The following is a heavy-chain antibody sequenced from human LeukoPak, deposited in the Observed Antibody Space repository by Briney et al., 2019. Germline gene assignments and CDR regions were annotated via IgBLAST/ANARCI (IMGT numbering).Heavy chain of an antibody. CDR2: ISAYNGNT. V-gene: IGHV1-18*01. CDR1: GYTFTCYS. J-gene: IGHJ4*02. D-gene: IGHD2-15*01. Sequence: ASVKVSCKASGYTFTCYSISWVRQAPGQGLEWMGWISAYNGNTIYAQNVKGRVTMTTGTSTSTAYMELRSLKSGDTAVYYCARASYCSGGSCYSDYWGQGTLVTVSS. CDR3: ARASYCSGGSCYSDY.